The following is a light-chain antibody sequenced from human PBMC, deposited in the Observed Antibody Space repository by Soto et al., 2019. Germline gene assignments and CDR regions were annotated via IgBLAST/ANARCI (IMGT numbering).Light chain of an antibody. CDR3: SSYTRSDTVV. CDR1: SSDVGGYNY. J-gene: IGLJ2*01. Sequence: QSVLTQPASVSGSPGQSITISCTGTSSDVGGYNYVSWYQQHPGKAPKLMIYEVSNRPSGVSTRFSGPKSGNTASLTISGLQAEDEADYSCSSYTRSDTVVFGGGTKLTVL. V-gene: IGLV2-14*01. CDR2: EVS.